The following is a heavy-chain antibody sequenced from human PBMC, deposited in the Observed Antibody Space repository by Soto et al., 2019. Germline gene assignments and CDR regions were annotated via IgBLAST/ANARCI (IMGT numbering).Heavy chain of an antibody. J-gene: IGHJ4*02. V-gene: IGHV4-34*01. D-gene: IGHD6-6*01. Sequence: QVQLQQWGAGLLKPSETLSLTCAVYGGSFSGYYWTWIRQPPGKGLARIGEINHSGNTNYNPSLKRRVTISLDMSKNQFSLKMRSVTAADTAVYYCASGFHSSALFSRYTKFDNWGQGTLVTVSS. CDR3: ASGFHSSALFSRYTKFDN. CDR1: GGSFSGYY. CDR2: INHSGNT.